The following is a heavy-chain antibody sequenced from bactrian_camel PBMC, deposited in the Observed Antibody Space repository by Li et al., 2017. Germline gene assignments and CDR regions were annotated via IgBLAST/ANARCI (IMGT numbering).Heavy chain of an antibody. CDR1: DYTGTYC. V-gene: IGHV3S56*01. CDR3: VVVPFAKCGGWEHTSPAFGY. CDR2: TDSDGST. Sequence: HVQLVESGGGSVQAGGTLRLSCVTSDYTGTYCLGWFRQAPGKEREGVAATDSDGSTSYADSVKGRFTNSKDNAENTAYLQLNRLTTEDTAMYYCVVVPFAKCGGWEHTSPAFGYWGQGTQVTVS. D-gene: IGHD2*01. J-gene: IGHJ6*01.